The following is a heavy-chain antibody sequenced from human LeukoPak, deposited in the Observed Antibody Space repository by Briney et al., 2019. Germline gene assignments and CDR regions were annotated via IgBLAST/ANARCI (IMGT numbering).Heavy chain of an antibody. CDR1: GGSISSYY. J-gene: IGHJ6*03. Sequence: SETLSLTCTVSGGSISSYYWSWIRQPPGKGLEWIGYIYYSGSTNCNPSLKSRVTISVDTSKNQFSLKLSSVTAADTAVYYCARSVEGYCSGGSCYSYSYYMDVWGKGTTVTVSS. CDR3: ARSVEGYCSGGSCYSYSYYMDV. CDR2: IYYSGST. V-gene: IGHV4-59*01. D-gene: IGHD2-15*01.